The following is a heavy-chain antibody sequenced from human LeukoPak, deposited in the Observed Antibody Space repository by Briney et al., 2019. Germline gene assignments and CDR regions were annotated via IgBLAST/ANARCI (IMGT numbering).Heavy chain of an antibody. D-gene: IGHD2-15*01. J-gene: IGHJ1*01. CDR1: GFTFSSYW. V-gene: IGHV3-7*01. Sequence: GGSLRLSCAASGFTFSSYWMSWVRQAPGKGLEWVANINQGGSEKYYVDSVKGRFTISRDNAKNTLYLQMNSLRAEDTAVYYCVYLGYCSGGSCYSLDFQHWGQGTLVTVSS. CDR3: VYLGYCSGGSCYSLDFQH. CDR2: INQGGSEK.